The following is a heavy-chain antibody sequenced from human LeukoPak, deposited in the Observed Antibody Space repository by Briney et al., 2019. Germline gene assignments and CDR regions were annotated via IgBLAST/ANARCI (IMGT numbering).Heavy chain of an antibody. CDR1: GFTFSIYA. V-gene: IGHV3-20*04. CDR2: INWNGGST. Sequence: GGSLRLSCAASGFTFSIYAMTWVRQPPGKGLEWVSGINWNGGSTGYADSVKGRFTISRDNAKNSLYLQMNSLRAEDTAVYYCAKDHVGASGYPDYWGQGTLVTVSS. D-gene: IGHD1-26*01. CDR3: AKDHVGASGYPDY. J-gene: IGHJ4*02.